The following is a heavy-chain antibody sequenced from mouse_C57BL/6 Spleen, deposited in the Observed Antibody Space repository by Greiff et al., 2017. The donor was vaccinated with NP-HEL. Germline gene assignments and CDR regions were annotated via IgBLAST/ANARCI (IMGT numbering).Heavy chain of an antibody. CDR3: ARGTYYSNYWYFDV. V-gene: IGHV1-53*01. CDR2: INPSNGGT. Sequence: QVQLKQPGTELVKPGASVKLSCKASGYTFTSYWMHWVKQRPGQGLEWIGNINPSNGGTNYNEKFKSKATLTVDKSSSTAYMQLSSLTSEDSAVYYCARGTYYSNYWYFDVWGTGTTVTVSS. J-gene: IGHJ1*03. D-gene: IGHD2-5*01. CDR1: GYTFTSYW.